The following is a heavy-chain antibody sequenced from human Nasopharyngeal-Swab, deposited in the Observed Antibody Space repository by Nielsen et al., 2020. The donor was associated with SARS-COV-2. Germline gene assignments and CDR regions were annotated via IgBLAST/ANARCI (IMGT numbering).Heavy chain of an antibody. CDR3: ARDPGYCSSTSCPVPKNYYYYGMDV. J-gene: IGHJ6*02. CDR1: GYTFTSYG. D-gene: IGHD2-2*01. V-gene: IGHV1-18*01. CDR2: ISAYNGNT. Sequence: ASVKVSCKASGYTFTSYGISWVRQAPGQGLEGMGWISAYNGNTNYAQKLQGRVTMTTDTSTSTAYMELRSLGSDDTAVYYCARDPGYCSSTSCPVPKNYYYYGMDVWGQGTTVTVSS.